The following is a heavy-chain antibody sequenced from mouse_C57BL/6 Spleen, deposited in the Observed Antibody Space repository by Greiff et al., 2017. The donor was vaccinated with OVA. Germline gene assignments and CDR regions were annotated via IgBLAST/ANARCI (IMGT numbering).Heavy chain of an antibody. CDR3: ARRELGQSDD. D-gene: IGHD4-1*01. Sequence: EVQLQQSGPELVKPGASVKISCQASGYTFTDYYMNWVKQSHGKSLEWIGDINPNNGGPSYNQKFKGKATLTVEKSSSTAYMELRSLTSEDSAVDYCARRELGQSDDWGQGTTLTVSS. V-gene: IGHV1-26*01. CDR2: INPNNGGP. J-gene: IGHJ2*01. CDR1: GYTFTDYY.